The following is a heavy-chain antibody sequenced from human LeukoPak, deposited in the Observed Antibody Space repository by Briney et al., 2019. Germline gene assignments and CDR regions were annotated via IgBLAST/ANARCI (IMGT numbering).Heavy chain of an antibody. J-gene: IGHJ4*02. CDR2: TGVSGSRI. CDR1: GFTFSSYG. Sequence: GGSLRLSCAASGFTFSSYGMNWVRQAPGKGLEWLSHTGVSGSRIYHADSVKGRFTIFRDDSKNTLYLQMNSLRVEDTAVYYCARDTGNRDYPDYWGQGTLVTVSP. CDR3: ARDTGNRDYPDY. V-gene: IGHV3-23*05. D-gene: IGHD5-18*01.